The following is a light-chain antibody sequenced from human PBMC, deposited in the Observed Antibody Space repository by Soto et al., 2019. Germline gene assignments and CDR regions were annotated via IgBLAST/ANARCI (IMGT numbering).Light chain of an antibody. Sequence: QSVLTQPPSVSAAPGQKVTISCFGSNSNIGRTYVSWYQQLPGTAPKLLIYDNNKRPSGIPDRFSGSKSGTSATLDISGLQTGDEADYYCGTWHNNVNWVFCGGTKLTVL. CDR2: DNN. J-gene: IGLJ3*02. CDR1: NSNIGRTY. V-gene: IGLV1-51*01. CDR3: GTWHNNVNWV.